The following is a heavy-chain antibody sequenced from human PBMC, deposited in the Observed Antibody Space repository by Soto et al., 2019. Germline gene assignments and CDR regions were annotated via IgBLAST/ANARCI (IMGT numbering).Heavy chain of an antibody. CDR3: GTVFEK. CDR2: IDNHGDGT. Sequence: EVQVVESGGGLVQPGGSLRLSCAASGFTFTNYWMHWVRQVPGEGLVWVSRIDNHGDGTSYADFVKGRFTISRANAKNTLYLQLSSLSVEDTAIYYCGTVFEKWGQGTMVTVSS. J-gene: IGHJ3*02. V-gene: IGHV3-74*01. CDR1: GFTFTNYW.